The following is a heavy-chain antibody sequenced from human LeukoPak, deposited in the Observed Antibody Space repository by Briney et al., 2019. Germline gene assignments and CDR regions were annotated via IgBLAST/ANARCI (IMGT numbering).Heavy chain of an antibody. Sequence: SETLSLTCTVSGGSISTYYWTWIRQSPGKGLEWIGHIYYSGSTTYNPSLKSRVTISVDTSKNQFSLRLSSVTAADTAVYYCARDRDSSGYYYHFDYWGKGILVTVSS. D-gene: IGHD3-22*01. J-gene: IGHJ4*02. CDR1: GGSISTYY. CDR2: IYYSGST. CDR3: ARDRDSSGYYYHFDY. V-gene: IGHV4-59*01.